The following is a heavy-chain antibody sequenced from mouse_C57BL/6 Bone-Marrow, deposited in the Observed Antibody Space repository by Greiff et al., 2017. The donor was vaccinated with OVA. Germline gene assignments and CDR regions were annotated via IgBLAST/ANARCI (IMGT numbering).Heavy chain of an antibody. J-gene: IGHJ2*01. CDR3: ARELRPYYFDY. V-gene: IGHV5-16*01. D-gene: IGHD3-2*02. Sequence: EVQVVESEGGLVQPGSSMKLSCTASGFTFSDYYMAWVRQVPEKGLEWVANINYDGSSTYYLDSLKSRFIISRDNAKNILYLQMSSLKSEDTATYYCARELRPYYFDYWGQGTTLTVSS. CDR2: INYDGSST. CDR1: GFTFSDYY.